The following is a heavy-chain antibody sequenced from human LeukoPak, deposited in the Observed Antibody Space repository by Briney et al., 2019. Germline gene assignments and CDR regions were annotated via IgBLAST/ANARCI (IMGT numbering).Heavy chain of an antibody. J-gene: IGHJ3*02. CDR3: ASRLVGAALYAFDI. CDR1: GGTFSSYA. Sequence: GASVKVSCKASGGTFSSYAISWVRQAPGQGLEWMGGIIPIFGTANYAQEFQGRVTITADKSTSIVYMELSSLRSEDTAVYYCASRLVGAALYAFDIWGQGTMVTVSS. CDR2: IIPIFGTA. V-gene: IGHV1-69*06. D-gene: IGHD1-26*01.